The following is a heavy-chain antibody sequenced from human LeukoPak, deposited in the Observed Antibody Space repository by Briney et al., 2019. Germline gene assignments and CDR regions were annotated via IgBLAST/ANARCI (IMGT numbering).Heavy chain of an antibody. V-gene: IGHV3-21*01. J-gene: IGHJ4*02. CDR2: ISSSSSYI. D-gene: IGHD3-16*01. CDR1: GFTFSSYS. CDR3: ARGPSSENALNY. Sequence: GGSLRLSCAASGFTFSSYSMSWVRQAPGKGVEWVLSISSSSSYIYYSDSVKGRFTISRDNAKNSLYLQMNSLRAEDTAVYYCARGPSSENALNYWGQGTLVTVSS.